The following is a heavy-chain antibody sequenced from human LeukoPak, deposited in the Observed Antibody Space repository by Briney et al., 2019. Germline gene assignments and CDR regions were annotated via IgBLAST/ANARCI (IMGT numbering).Heavy chain of an antibody. V-gene: IGHV5-51*01. CDR3: ARVTHPTGTSSWFDP. CDR2: IYPGDSDT. J-gene: IGHJ5*02. CDR1: GYSFTSYW. D-gene: IGHD1-1*01. Sequence: GESLKISCEGSGYSFTSYWIGWVRQMPGKGLEWMGIIYPGDSDTRYSPSFQGQVTISADKSISTAYLQWSSLKASDTAMYYCARVTHPTGTSSWFDPWGQGTLVTVSS.